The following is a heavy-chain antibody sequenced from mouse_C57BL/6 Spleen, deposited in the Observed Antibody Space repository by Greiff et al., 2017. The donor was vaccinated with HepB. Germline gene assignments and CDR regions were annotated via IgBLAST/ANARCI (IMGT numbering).Heavy chain of an antibody. D-gene: IGHD3-2*02. J-gene: IGHJ4*01. CDR2: ISYDGSN. CDR1: GYSITSGYY. V-gene: IGHV3-6*01. CDR3: ARRRPYYYAMDY. Sequence: EVKLMESGPGLVKPSQSLSLTCSVTGYSITSGYYWNWIRQFPGNKLEWMGYISYDGSNNYNPSLKNRISITRDTSKNQFFLKLNSVTTEDTATYYCARRRPYYYAMDYWGQGTSVTVSS.